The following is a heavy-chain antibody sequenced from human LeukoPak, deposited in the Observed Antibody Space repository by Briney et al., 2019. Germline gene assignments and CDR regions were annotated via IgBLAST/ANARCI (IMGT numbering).Heavy chain of an antibody. CDR2: INGYNGNT. CDR3: ARDLIAVRPGWFDP. D-gene: IGHD6-6*01. Sequence: GASVKLSCTASGYTFTTYYISWVRLAPGKGLEWMSVINGYNGNTNYAHQFQGRITITTDTYMSTAYMELRSLRSDDTAVYYCARDLIAVRPGWFDPWGQGSLVTVSS. CDR1: GYTFTTYY. J-gene: IGHJ5*02. V-gene: IGHV1-18*01.